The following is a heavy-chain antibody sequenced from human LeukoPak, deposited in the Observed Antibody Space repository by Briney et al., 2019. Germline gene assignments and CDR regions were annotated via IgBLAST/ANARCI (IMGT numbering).Heavy chain of an antibody. J-gene: IGHJ4*02. D-gene: IGHD3-3*01. CDR2: IRSKTHGGTT. Sequence: PGGSLRLSCTGSGFIFGDDAMSWVRQAPGKGLEWVGFIRSKTHGGTTEFAAPVKGRFSISRDDSKRIAYLQMNSLKTEDTAVYYCTRDGIPETNWSGCYIDYWGQGTLVTVSS. V-gene: IGHV3-49*04. CDR3: TRDGIPETNWSGCYIDY. CDR1: GFIFGDDA.